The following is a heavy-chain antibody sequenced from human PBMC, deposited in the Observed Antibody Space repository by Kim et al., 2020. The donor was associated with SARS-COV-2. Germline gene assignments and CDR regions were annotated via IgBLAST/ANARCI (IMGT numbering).Heavy chain of an antibody. D-gene: IGHD3-10*01. CDR3: ARPLITMVRGVKHPPGY. V-gene: IGHV1-2*02. CDR2: INPNSGGT. Sequence: ASVKVSCKASGYTFTGYYMHWVRQAPGQGLEWMGWINPNSGGTNYAQKFQGRVTMTRDTSISTAYMELSRLRSDDTAVYYCARPLITMVRGVKHPPGYWGQGTLVTVSS. CDR1: GYTFTGYY. J-gene: IGHJ4*02.